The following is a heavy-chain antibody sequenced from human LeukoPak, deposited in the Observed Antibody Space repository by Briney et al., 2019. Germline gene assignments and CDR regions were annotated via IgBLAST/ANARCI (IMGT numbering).Heavy chain of an antibody. V-gene: IGHV3-23*01. CDR1: GLTFSSYG. J-gene: IGHJ3*02. D-gene: IGHD6-19*01. CDR3: ARAPVAGTGDAFDI. CDR2: ISGSGGTT. Sequence: PGGSLRLSCAASGLTFSSYGMSWVRQAPGKGLEWVSAISGSGGTTYYADSVKGRFTISRDNSKNTLYLQMNSLRAEDTAVYYCARAPVAGTGDAFDIWGQGTMVTVSS.